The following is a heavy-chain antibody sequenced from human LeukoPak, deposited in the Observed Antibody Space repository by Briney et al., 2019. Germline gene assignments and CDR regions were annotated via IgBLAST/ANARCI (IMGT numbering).Heavy chain of an antibody. D-gene: IGHD3-3*01. V-gene: IGHV3-21*01. CDR1: GFTFSAFS. Sequence: PGGSLRLSCSASGFTFSAFSMNWVRQTPGKGLQGVASINSASTHIFYAESVKGRFTISRDNANNSVFLQMSGLTDEDTGLYYCARDLLWKGLSPIGKFWSWGLGTMVTVSS. CDR3: ARDLLWKGLSPIGKFWS. J-gene: IGHJ3*01. CDR2: INSASTHI.